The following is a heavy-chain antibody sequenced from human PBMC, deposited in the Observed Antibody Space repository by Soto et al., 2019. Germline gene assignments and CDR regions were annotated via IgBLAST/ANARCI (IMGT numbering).Heavy chain of an antibody. D-gene: IGHD3-22*01. CDR2: IIPIFGTA. V-gene: IGHV1-69*13. CDR3: ARVEGSSGYLDY. CDR1: GGTFSSYA. Sequence: SVKVSCKASGGTFSSYAISWVRQAPGQGLEWMGGIIPIFGTANYAQKFQGRVTITADESTSTAYMELSSLRSEDTAVYYCARVEGSSGYLDYWGQGTLVTVSS. J-gene: IGHJ4*02.